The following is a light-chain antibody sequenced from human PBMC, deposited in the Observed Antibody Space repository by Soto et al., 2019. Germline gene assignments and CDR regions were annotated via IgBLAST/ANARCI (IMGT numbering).Light chain of an antibody. CDR2: SNN. V-gene: IGLV1-44*01. Sequence: SALTQPPSASGTPGQRVTMSCSGSRSNIGSNPVNWYQQVPGTAPKLLIDSNNQRPSGVPDRFSGSKSGTSASLAISGLQSEDEADYYCAAWDDSLNGHWVFGGGTKLTVL. CDR1: RSNIGSNP. J-gene: IGLJ3*02. CDR3: AAWDDSLNGHWV.